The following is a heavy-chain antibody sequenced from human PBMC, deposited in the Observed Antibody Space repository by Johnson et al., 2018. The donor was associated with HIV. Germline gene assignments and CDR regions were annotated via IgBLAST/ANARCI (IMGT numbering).Heavy chain of an antibody. V-gene: IGHV3-66*04. J-gene: IGHJ3*02. CDR2: LYSDGRT. CDR1: GFTFDDFG. CDR3: ARRCSSSSCSHGAFDI. Sequence: VQLVESGGGVVRPGGSLRLSCAASGFTFDDFGMGWVRQAPGKGLEWVSVLYSDGRTYYADSVKGRFTISRDGSKNTLFLQMNSLRAEDTAVYYCARRCSSSSCSHGAFDIWGQGTVVTVSS. D-gene: IGHD2-2*01.